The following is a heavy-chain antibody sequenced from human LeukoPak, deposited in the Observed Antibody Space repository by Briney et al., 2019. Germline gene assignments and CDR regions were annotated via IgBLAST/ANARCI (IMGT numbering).Heavy chain of an antibody. J-gene: IGHJ6*02. D-gene: IGHD2-15*01. V-gene: IGHV3-53*01. Sequence: PGGSLRLSCAASGFTFSSNYMSWVRQAPGKGLEWVSVIYSGGSTYYADSVKGRFTISRDNSKNTLYLQMNSLRAEDTAVYYCARVDCSGGSCKGDYYYYGMDVWGQGTTVTVSS. CDR1: GFTFSSNY. CDR2: IYSGGST. CDR3: ARVDCSGGSCKGDYYYYGMDV.